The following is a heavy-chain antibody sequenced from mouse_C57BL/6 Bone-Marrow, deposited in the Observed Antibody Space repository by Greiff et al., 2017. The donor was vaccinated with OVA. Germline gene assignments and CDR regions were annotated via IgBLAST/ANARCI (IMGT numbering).Heavy chain of an antibody. CDR3: TTREGIYYGNYIYAMDY. D-gene: IGHD2-1*01. CDR1: GFNIKDDY. CDR2: IDPENGDT. V-gene: IGHV14-4*01. J-gene: IGHJ4*01. Sequence: VQLQQSGAELVRPGASVKLSCPASGFNIKDDYMHWVKQRPEQGLEWIGWIDPENGDTEYASKFQGKATITADTSSNTAYLQLSSLTSEDTAVYYCTTREGIYYGNYIYAMDYWGQGTSVTVSS.